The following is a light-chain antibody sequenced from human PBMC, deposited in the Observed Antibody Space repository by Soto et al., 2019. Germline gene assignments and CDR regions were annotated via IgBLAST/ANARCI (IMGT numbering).Light chain of an antibody. CDR1: QSVADSY. J-gene: IGKJ3*01. CDR3: QQYGYSRVT. V-gene: IGKV3-20*01. CDR2: GAS. Sequence: IVLTQSPSSLSLSPGERATISCRASQSVADSYLACYQQKPGQAPRLLIYGASSRTTGIPDRFSGSGSGTDFTLTISSLEPEDFAVYYCQQYGYSRVTFGPGTKVDIK.